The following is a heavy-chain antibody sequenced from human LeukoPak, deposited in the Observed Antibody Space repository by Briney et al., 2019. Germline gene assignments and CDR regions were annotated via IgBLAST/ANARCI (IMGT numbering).Heavy chain of an antibody. CDR2: INHSGST. D-gene: IGHD4-11*01. V-gene: IGHV4-34*01. CDR1: SDSISNYY. J-gene: IGHJ6*02. CDR3: ARESRVTREGYYYGMDV. Sequence: SETLSLTCTVSSDSISNYYWSWIRQPPGKGLEWIGEINHSGSTNYNPSLKSRVTISVGTSKNQFSLKLSSVTAADTAVYYCARESRVTREGYYYGMDVWGQGTTVTVSS.